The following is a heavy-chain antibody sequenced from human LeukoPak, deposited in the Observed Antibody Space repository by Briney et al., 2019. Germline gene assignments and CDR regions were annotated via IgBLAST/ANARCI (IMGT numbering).Heavy chain of an antibody. Sequence: GESLKISCKGSGYNFTNYWIGWVRQMPGKGLEWMGIIYPGDSDTRYSPSFQGQVTISADKSISTAYLQWSSLKASDTAMYYCARHPMGYYDSSGDTYYFDYWGQGTLVTVSS. CDR3: ARHPMGYYDSSGDTYYFDY. J-gene: IGHJ4*02. V-gene: IGHV5-51*01. D-gene: IGHD3-22*01. CDR2: IYPGDSDT. CDR1: GYNFTNYW.